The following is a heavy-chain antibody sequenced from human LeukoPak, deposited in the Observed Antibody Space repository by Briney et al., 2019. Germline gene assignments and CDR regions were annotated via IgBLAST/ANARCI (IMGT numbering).Heavy chain of an antibody. J-gene: IGHJ4*02. V-gene: IGHV4-38-2*01. CDR1: GYSISSGYY. CDR2: IYRSGST. CDR3: ARHGDLKHTYYDFWSGYYINY. Sequence: SETLSLTCAVSGYSISSGYYWGWIRQPPGKGLEWIGSIYRSGSTYYNPSLKSRVTISVETSKNQFSLKLTSVTAADTAVYYCARHGDLKHTYYDFWSGYYINYWGQGTLVTVSS. D-gene: IGHD3-3*01.